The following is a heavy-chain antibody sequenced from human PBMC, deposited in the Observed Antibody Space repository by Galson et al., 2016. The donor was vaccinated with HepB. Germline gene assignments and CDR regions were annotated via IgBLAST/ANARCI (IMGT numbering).Heavy chain of an antibody. J-gene: IGHJ4*02. CDR3: AKDRDGAVAGTVDFDS. CDR1: GFTFNSYA. Sequence: SLRLSCAASGFTFNSYAMSWVRQAPGKGLEWVSEISASGGSTYYADSVKGRFTISRDNSKNTLYLQMNSLRVEDTAVCYCAKDRDGAVAGTVDFDSWGQGTLVTVSS. V-gene: IGHV3-23*01. CDR2: ISASGGST. D-gene: IGHD6-19*01.